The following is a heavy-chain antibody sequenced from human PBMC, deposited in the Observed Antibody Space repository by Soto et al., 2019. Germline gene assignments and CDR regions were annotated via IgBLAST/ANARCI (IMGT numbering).Heavy chain of an antibody. CDR1: GYTLTELS. J-gene: IGHJ6*02. Sequence: ASVKVSCKVSGYTLTELSMHWVRQAPGKGLEWMGGFDPEDGETIYAQKFQDRVTMTEDTSTDTAYMELSSLRSEDTAVYYCATDAMVRHGMDVWGQGTTVTVSS. CDR2: FDPEDGET. D-gene: IGHD3-10*01. V-gene: IGHV1-24*01. CDR3: ATDAMVRHGMDV.